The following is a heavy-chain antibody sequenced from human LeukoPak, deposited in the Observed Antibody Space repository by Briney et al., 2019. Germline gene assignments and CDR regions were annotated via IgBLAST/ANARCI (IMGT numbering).Heavy chain of an antibody. J-gene: IGHJ2*01. D-gene: IGHD3-22*01. CDR1: GYTSTSYD. Sequence: ASVKVSCKASGYTSTSYDINWVRQATGQGLEWMGWMSPNSGNTGYAQKFQGRVTMTRNTSISTAYMELSSLRSEDTAVYYCARGGLGVHDKLNFDLWGRGTLVTVSS. V-gene: IGHV1-8*01. CDR2: MSPNSGNT. CDR3: ARGGLGVHDKLNFDL.